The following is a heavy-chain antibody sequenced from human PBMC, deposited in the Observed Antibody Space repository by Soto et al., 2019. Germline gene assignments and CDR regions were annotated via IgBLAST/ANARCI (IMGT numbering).Heavy chain of an antibody. Sequence: SETLSLTCTVSGGSISSYYWSWIRQPPGKGLEWIGYIYYSGSTNYNPSLKSRVTISVDTSKNQFSLKLSSVTAADTAVYYCASSEYAINWFDPWGQGTLVTVSS. CDR3: ASSEYAINWFDP. CDR1: GGSISSYY. V-gene: IGHV4-59*08. D-gene: IGHD2-2*01. J-gene: IGHJ5*02. CDR2: IYYSGST.